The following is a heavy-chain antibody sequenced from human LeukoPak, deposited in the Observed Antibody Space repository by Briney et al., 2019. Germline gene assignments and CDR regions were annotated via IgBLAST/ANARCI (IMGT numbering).Heavy chain of an antibody. D-gene: IGHD6-13*01. J-gene: IGHJ4*02. CDR1: GFTFSSYG. Sequence: PGGSLRLSCAASGFTFSSYGMHWVRQAPGKGLEWVAVISYDGSNKYYADSVKGRFTISRDNSKNTLCLQMNSLRAEDTAVYYCAKGGRYSSSWYPFDYWGQGTLVTVSS. V-gene: IGHV3-30*18. CDR3: AKGGRYSSSWYPFDY. CDR2: ISYDGSNK.